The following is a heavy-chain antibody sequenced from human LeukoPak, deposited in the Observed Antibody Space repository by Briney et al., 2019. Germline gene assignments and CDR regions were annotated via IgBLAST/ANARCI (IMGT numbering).Heavy chain of an antibody. CDR3: ARPRPAYYYDSMDP. D-gene: IGHD3-22*01. Sequence: ASVKVSCKASGYTFTSYGISWVRQAPGQELEWMGWISAYNGNTNYAQKLQGRVTMTTDTSTSTAYMELRSLRSDDTAVYYCARPRPAYYYDSMDPWGQGTMVTVSS. CDR1: GYTFTSYG. J-gene: IGHJ3*01. V-gene: IGHV1-18*01. CDR2: ISAYNGNT.